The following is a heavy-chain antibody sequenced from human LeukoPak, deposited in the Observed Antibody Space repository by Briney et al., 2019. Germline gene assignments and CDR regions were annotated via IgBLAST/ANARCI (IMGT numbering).Heavy chain of an antibody. Sequence: SQTPLITSTASAGSISSGDYNCSWIRQPPRKGLWWIVYIYDSGSTYYNPSIKSRVTISLDTSKNQFSLKLSSVTAADTAVYYCYRWGYCSGGSCPGLDYWGEGTVVTVSS. CDR3: YRWGYCSGGSCPGLDY. J-gene: IGHJ4*02. V-gene: IGHV4-30-4*01. D-gene: IGHD2-15*01. CDR2: IYDSGST. CDR1: AGSISSGDYN.